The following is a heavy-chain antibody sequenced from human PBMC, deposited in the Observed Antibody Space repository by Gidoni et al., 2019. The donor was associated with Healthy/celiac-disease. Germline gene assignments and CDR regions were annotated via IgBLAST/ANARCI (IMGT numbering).Heavy chain of an antibody. V-gene: IGHV3-7*05. Sequence: EVQLVESGGGLVQPGGSLRLSCAASGFSFSSYWMSWVRQAPGKGLEWVANIKQDGSEKYYVDSVKGRFTISRDIDKNSLYLQMNSLRAEDTAVYYCARVPADPKGYYYYYGMDVWGQGTTVTVSS. J-gene: IGHJ6*02. CDR2: IKQDGSEK. D-gene: IGHD2-2*01. CDR1: GFSFSSYW. CDR3: ARVPADPKGYYYYYGMDV.